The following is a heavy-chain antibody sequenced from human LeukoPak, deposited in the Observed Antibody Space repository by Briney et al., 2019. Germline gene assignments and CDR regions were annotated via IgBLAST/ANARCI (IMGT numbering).Heavy chain of an antibody. CDR3: ARVFVYSSSWYGGYYYYYYMDV. CDR2: MNPNSGNT. D-gene: IGHD6-13*01. J-gene: IGHJ6*03. CDR1: GYTFTSYD. V-gene: IGHV1-8*03. Sequence: ASVKVSCKASGYTFTSYDINWVRQATGQGLEWMGWMNPNSGNTGYAQKFKRRVTITRTTSISTAYTELSRLRSEDTAVYYCARVFVYSSSWYGGYYYYYYMDVWGKGTTVTVSS.